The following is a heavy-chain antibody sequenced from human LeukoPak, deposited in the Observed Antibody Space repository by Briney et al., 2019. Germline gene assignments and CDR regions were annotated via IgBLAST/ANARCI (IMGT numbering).Heavy chain of an antibody. D-gene: IGHD3-10*01. V-gene: IGHV4-39*01. Sequence: PSETLSLTCTVSGGSISSSSYYWGWIRQPPGKGLEWIGSIYYSGSTYYNPSLKSRVTISVDTSKNQFSLKLSSVTAADTAVYYCPRLGRFGELSGYFAYWGQGPLFTVSS. CDR3: PRLGRFGELSGYFAY. J-gene: IGHJ4*02. CDR2: IYYSGST. CDR1: GGSISSSSYY.